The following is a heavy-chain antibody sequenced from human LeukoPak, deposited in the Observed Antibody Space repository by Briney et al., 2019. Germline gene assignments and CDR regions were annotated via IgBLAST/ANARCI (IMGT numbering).Heavy chain of an antibody. V-gene: IGHV4-59*08. J-gene: IGHJ3*02. Sequence: SETLSLTCTVSGGSINSYYWNWIRQPPGKGLELIGYIYYNGGTNYNPSLESRLTMSVDTSKNQFSLKLRSVTAADTAVYYCARPGVGSGRYGAFDIWGQGTMVTVSS. CDR1: GGSINSYY. CDR2: IYYNGGT. CDR3: ARPGVGSGRYGAFDI. D-gene: IGHD5-18*01.